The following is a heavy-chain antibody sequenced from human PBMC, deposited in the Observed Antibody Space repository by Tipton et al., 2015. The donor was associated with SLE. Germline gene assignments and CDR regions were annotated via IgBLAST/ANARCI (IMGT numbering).Heavy chain of an antibody. CDR2: IYHSGNT. J-gene: IGHJ3*01. CDR1: GTSISSSGYY. V-gene: IGHV4-31*03. CDR3: EGTKDVFDV. Sequence: TLSLTCTVSGTSISSSGYYWNWVRRRPGEGLEWIGYIYHSGNTYYNPSLESRAFILADTSKNQFSLKLTSVTDADTAVYYCEGTKDVFDVWGLGTTVTVSS. D-gene: IGHD2-15*01.